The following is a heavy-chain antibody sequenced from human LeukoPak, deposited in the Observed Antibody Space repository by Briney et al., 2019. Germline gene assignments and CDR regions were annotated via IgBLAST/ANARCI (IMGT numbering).Heavy chain of an antibody. CDR1: GFSFTTYW. V-gene: IGHV3-7*01. J-gene: IGHJ4*02. CDR3: ARETPVDCSGGSCYYYFDY. Sequence: GGSLRLSCAASGFSFTTYWMSWVRQAQGKGLEWVANINQDGTEKYYVDSVKGRFTISRDNAKNSLYLQMNSLRAEDTAVYYCARETPVDCSGGSCYYYFDYWGQGTLVTVSS. CDR2: INQDGTEK. D-gene: IGHD2-15*01.